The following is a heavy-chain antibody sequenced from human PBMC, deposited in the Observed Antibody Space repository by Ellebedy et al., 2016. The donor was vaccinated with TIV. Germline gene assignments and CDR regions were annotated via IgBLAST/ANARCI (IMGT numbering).Heavy chain of an antibody. CDR3: AKIYGDRFDF. CDR2: LSRSDDST. V-gene: IGHV3-23*01. CDR1: GFTFSNYA. Sequence: GESLKISCAASGFTFSNYAMSWVRQAPGKGLEWVSALSRSDDSTSYADSVKGRFTISRDNSKNTLYLQMNSLRAEDTAVYYCAKIYGDRFDFWGQGTLVTVSS. D-gene: IGHD4-17*01. J-gene: IGHJ4*02.